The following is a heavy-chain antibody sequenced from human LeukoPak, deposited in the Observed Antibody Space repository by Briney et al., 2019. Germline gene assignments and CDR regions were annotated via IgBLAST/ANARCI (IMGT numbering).Heavy chain of an antibody. D-gene: IGHD5-24*01. CDR2: IYHSGST. J-gene: IGHJ3*02. CDR3: ARNPVEMATIKGAFDI. Sequence: SETLSLTCSVSGGSIGKYHWTWIRQPPGKGLEWIGYIYHSGSTYYNPSLKSRVTISVDTSKNQFSLKLSSVTAADTAVYYCARNPVEMATIKGAFDIWGQGTMVTVSS. CDR1: GGSIGKYH. V-gene: IGHV4-59*12.